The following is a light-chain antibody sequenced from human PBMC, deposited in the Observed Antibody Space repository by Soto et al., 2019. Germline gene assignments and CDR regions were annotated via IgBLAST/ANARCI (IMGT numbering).Light chain of an antibody. J-gene: IGKJ1*01. V-gene: IGKV1-5*01. CDR3: QQYYTYQWT. Sequence: DIQMTQSPSTLSASVGDRVTITCRASQNIGRWLAWFQQKPGKAPKLLIYDASSLESGVPSNFSGSGSGTEFTLTISSLQPDDCATYYCQQYYTYQWTFGQGTKVEIK. CDR1: QNIGRW. CDR2: DAS.